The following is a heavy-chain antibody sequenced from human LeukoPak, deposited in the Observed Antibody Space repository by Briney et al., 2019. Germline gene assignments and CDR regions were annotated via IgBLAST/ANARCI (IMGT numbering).Heavy chain of an antibody. D-gene: IGHD3-22*01. V-gene: IGHV1-18*01. CDR2: ISSYIGAA. Sequence: ASVKVSCKASGYTFSNYGISWVRQAPGQGLERMGWISSYIGAANYTQKLQGRVTMTTDTSTSTAYMELRSLRSDDTAVYYCARIPRIMIIVITWGGDAFDIWGQGTMVTVSS. CDR1: GYTFSNYG. CDR3: ARIPRIMIIVITWGGDAFDI. J-gene: IGHJ3*02.